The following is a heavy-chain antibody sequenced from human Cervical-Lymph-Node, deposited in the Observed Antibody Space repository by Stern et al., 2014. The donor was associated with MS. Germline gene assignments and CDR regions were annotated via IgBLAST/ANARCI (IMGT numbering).Heavy chain of an antibody. D-gene: IGHD3-16*01. J-gene: IGHJ4*02. CDR1: GFTFSHFA. CDR2: ITGSGVTT. CDR3: AKDLSVMAAYNFDH. Sequence: EVQLLESGGNLVQPGGSLRLSCAASGFTFSHFALSWVRQAPGKGLEWVSAITGSGVTTYYADSVKGRFTISRDNSKYTLYLQMNSLRAEDTALYYCAKDLSVMAAYNFDHWGQGTLVAVSS. V-gene: IGHV3-23*01.